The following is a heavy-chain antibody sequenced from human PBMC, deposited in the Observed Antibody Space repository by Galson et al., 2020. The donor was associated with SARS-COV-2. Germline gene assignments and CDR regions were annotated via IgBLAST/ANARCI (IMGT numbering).Heavy chain of an antibody. D-gene: IGHD3-22*01. CDR1: GFTFRNYG. V-gene: IGHV3-30*03. CDR2: ISYDESNK. J-gene: IGHJ3*02. Sequence: GGSLRLSCAASGFTFRNYGMHWVRQAPGKGLEWVAVISYDESNKSYADSVKGRFTISRDNSKNTLYLQMNSLRAEDAAVYYCARDYGYDSSGYYPYNALEMWGQGTMVTVSS. CDR3: ARDYGYDSSGYYPYNALEM.